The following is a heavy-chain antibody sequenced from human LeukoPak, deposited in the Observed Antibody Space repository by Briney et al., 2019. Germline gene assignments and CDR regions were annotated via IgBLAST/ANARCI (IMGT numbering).Heavy chain of an antibody. J-gene: IGHJ6*03. Sequence: ASVKVSCMASGYTFTGYYMHWVRQAPGQGLEWMGWINPNSGGTNYAQKFQGRVTMTRDTSISTAYMELSRLRSDDTAVYYCARGEVQHSYYYYYYMDVWGKGTTVTVSS. CDR2: INPNSGGT. CDR1: GYTFTGYY. V-gene: IGHV1-2*02. CDR3: ARGEVQHSYYYYYYMDV. D-gene: IGHD1-1*01.